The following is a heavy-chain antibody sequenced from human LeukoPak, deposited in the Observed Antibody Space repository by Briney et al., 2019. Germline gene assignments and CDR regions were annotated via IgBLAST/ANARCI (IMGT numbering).Heavy chain of an antibody. D-gene: IGHD3-22*01. Sequence: NTSETLSLTCAVYGGSFSGYYWSWIRQPPGKGLEWIGEINHSGSTNYNPSLKSRVTISVDTSKNQFSLKLSSVTAADTAVYYCARRGGKRYYYDSSGCYDYWGQGTLVTVSS. CDR2: INHSGST. J-gene: IGHJ4*02. CDR1: GGSFSGYY. CDR3: ARRGGKRYYYDSSGCYDY. V-gene: IGHV4-34*01.